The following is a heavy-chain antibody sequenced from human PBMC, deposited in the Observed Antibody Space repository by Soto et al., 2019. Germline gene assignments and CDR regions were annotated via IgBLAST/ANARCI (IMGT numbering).Heavy chain of an antibody. Sequence: ASVKVSCKASGYTFTSYGISWVRQAPGQGLELMGWISAYNGNTNYAQKLQGRVTMTTVXXXXXTXMXLXXXXSDXTAVYYCARDRFLNWNYRDYWGQGTLVTVSS. CDR1: GYTFTSYG. CDR3: ARDRFLNWNYRDY. J-gene: IGHJ4*02. CDR2: ISAYNGNT. D-gene: IGHD1-7*01. V-gene: IGHV1-18*01.